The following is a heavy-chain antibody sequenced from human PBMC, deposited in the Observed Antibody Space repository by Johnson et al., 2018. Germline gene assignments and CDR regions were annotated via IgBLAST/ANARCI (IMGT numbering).Heavy chain of an antibody. Sequence: VQLVQSGGGLVKPGGSLRLSCAVSGFTFSSYSVNWVRQAPGKGLEWVSSISSSDSYTYYADSVKGRFTISRDNAKNSLYLQMNSLRAEDTAVYYCVVNVVVNARDTFDIWGQGTMVTVSS. CDR3: VVNVVVNARDTFDI. V-gene: IGHV3-21*01. J-gene: IGHJ3*02. CDR1: GFTFSSYS. D-gene: IGHD2-21*01. CDR2: ISSSDSYT.